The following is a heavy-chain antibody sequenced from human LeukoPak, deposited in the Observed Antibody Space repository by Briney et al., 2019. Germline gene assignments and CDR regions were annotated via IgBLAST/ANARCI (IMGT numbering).Heavy chain of an antibody. Sequence: ASVKVSCKASGFTFTGYYIHWVRQAPGQGLEWMGYINPHSGGTNSPQKFQGRVTMTTETSISAAYMELSSLISDDTAMYYCVREGNELLAKNFDHWGQGTLVTVSS. D-gene: IGHD2-21*02. J-gene: IGHJ4*02. CDR3: VREGNELLAKNFDH. V-gene: IGHV1-2*02. CDR1: GFTFTGYY. CDR2: INPHSGGT.